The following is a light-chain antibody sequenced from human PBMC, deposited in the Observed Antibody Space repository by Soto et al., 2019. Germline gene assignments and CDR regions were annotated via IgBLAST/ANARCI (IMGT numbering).Light chain of an antibody. CDR1: QSISSW. CDR3: QQYNCYPIT. J-gene: IGKJ5*01. CDR2: DAS. V-gene: IGKV1-5*01. Sequence: DLHMTQSPSTLSASVGYRVTITCRASQSISSWLAWYQQKPGKAPKLLIYDASSLESGVPSRFSGSGSGTEFTLTISSLQPDDFATYYCQQYNCYPITFGQGTRLET.